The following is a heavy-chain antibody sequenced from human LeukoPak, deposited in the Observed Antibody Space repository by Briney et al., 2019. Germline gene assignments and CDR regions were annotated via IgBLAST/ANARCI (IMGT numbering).Heavy chain of an antibody. D-gene: IGHD3-16*02. CDR2: IHGDDDE. CDR1: GFSLTTTEVG. V-gene: IGHV2-5*02. CDR3: AHSLSIVAVISGESYFDS. J-gene: IGHJ4*02. Sequence: SGPPLVKPTQTLTLTCTFSGFSLTTTEVGVGWIRQPPGKALEWLALIHGDDDERYSPSLKNRITITKDTSKSQVVLTMTNMDPADTATYFCAHSLSIVAVISGESYFDSWGQGLPVTVSS.